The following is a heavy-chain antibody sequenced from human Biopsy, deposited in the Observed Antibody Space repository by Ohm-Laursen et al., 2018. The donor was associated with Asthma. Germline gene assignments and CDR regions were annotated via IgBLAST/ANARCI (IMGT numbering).Heavy chain of an antibody. Sequence: SSVKVSCKSLGGTFNTYVIGWVRQAPGQGLEGMGGSNSVFGTTTYPQKFQDRVTITADDSTSTVYMELSSLRSEDTAVYYCARKAGSCISRTCYSLDFWGQGTLVTVSS. V-gene: IGHV1-69*01. CDR3: ARKAGSCISRTCYSLDF. CDR2: SNSVFGTT. D-gene: IGHD2-2*01. CDR1: GGTFNTYV. J-gene: IGHJ4*02.